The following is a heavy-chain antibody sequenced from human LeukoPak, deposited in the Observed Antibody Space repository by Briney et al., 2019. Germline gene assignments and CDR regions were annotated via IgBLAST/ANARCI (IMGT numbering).Heavy chain of an antibody. D-gene: IGHD3-10*01. V-gene: IGHV4-4*07. Sequence: SETLSLTCTVSGGSISSYYWSWIRQPAGKGLEWIGRIYTSGSTNYNPSLKSRVTMSVDTSNNQFSLKLTSVTAADTAIYYCARVHRRGFGEIFIDYWGQGTLVTVSS. J-gene: IGHJ4*02. CDR3: ARVHRRGFGEIFIDY. CDR1: GGSISSYY. CDR2: IYTSGST.